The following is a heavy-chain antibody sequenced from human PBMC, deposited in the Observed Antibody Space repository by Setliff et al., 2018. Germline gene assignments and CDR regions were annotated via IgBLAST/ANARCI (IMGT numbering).Heavy chain of an antibody. CDR2: ISHGVST. J-gene: IGHJ4*02. V-gene: IGHV4-30-4*01. CDR3: AASRAYTGAVEEWFLPKTFDF. CDR1: GASVTSFDYY. D-gene: IGHD3-10*01. Sequence: PSETLSLTCTVSGASVTSFDYYWSWIRQPPGKGLEYIGHISHGVSTSYSPSLKGRLSISADTSKNQFSLKLSSVTAADTALYYCAASRAYTGAVEEWFLPKTFDFWGQGSPVTVSS.